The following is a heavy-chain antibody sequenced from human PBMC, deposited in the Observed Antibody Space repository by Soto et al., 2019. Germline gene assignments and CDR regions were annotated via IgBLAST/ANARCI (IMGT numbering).Heavy chain of an antibody. J-gene: IGHJ1*01. D-gene: IGHD3-22*01. CDR3: AREDRSSGYAGTFNH. V-gene: IGHV3-30*14. CDR1: GFTFSSYA. CDR2: IGKDGNDK. Sequence: PGGSLRLSCAASGFTFSSYAMHWVRQAPGKGLEWVSVIGKDGNDKSYADSVKGRFTISRDNSKNTLYLQMDNLRAEDTAVYYCAREDRSSGYAGTFNHWGQGTLVTVSS.